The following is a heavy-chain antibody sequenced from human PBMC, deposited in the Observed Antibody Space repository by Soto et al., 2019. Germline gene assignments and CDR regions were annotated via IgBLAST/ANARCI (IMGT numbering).Heavy chain of an antibody. V-gene: IGHV1-69*01. J-gene: IGHJ6*02. CDR1: GVSFNNNG. Sequence: QVQLVQSGAEVKKPGSSVKVSCKTSGVSFNNNGIGWVRQAPGHGLEWMGGVSPPFRTSNYARKFQGRISITADASTGTVNMELSSLTSEDXAQYYCARVLYYGSGSYSPYGMDVWGQGTTVTVSS. CDR2: VSPPFRTS. CDR3: ARVLYYGSGSYSPYGMDV. D-gene: IGHD3-10*01.